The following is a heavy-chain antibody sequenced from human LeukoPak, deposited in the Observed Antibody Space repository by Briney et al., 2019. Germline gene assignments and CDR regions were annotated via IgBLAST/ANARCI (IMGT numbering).Heavy chain of an antibody. D-gene: IGHD3-10*01. CDR2: INPNSGGT. Sequence: GASVKVSCKASGYTFTGYYMHWVRQAPGQGLEWMGWINPNSGGTNYAQKFQGRVTMTRDTSISTAYMELSRLRSDDTAVYYCARVGAFHGSGSFEDYWGQGTLVTVSS. CDR1: GYTFTGYY. J-gene: IGHJ4*02. V-gene: IGHV1-2*02. CDR3: ARVGAFHGSGSFEDY.